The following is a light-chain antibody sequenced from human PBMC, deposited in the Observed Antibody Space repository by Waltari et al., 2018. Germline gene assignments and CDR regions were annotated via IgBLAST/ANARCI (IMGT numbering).Light chain of an antibody. CDR3: QQSYSTPWT. V-gene: IGKV1-39*01. CDR1: QNISSY. J-gene: IGKJ1*01. CDR2: AAS. Sequence: DIQMTQSPSSLSASVGDRVTITCRASQNISSYLNWYQQKPGKAPKHLIYAASSLQSGVPSRFSGSGSGTDFTLTISSLQPEDVATYYCQQSYSTPWTFGQGTKVEIK.